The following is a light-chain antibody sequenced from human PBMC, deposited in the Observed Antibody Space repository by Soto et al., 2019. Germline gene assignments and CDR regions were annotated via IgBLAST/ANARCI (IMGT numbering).Light chain of an antibody. V-gene: IGKV3-20*01. CDR2: GAS. CDR3: QQYGSSPRT. CDR1: QSVSSSY. J-gene: IGKJ1*01. Sequence: EIVLTQSPGTLSLSPGERATLSCRASQSVSSSYLAWYQQKPGQAPRLLIYGASSRGTGIPDRFSGSGSGTDLTLTISRLEAEDFAVYYCQQYGSSPRTFGQGTKVEIK.